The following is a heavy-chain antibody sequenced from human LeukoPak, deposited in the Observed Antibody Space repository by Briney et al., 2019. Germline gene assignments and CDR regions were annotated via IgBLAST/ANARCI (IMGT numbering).Heavy chain of an antibody. CDR2: INRDGSEK. J-gene: IGHJ4*02. V-gene: IGHV3-7*01. CDR3: ARDGGRKEDY. Sequence: GGSLRLSCVASGFTFSSYWMSWVRQAPGKGLEWVANINRDGSEKYYVDSVKGRFTISRDNAKNSLFLQMNSLRAEDTAVYYCARDGGRKEDYWGQGTLVTVSS. D-gene: IGHD6-25*01. CDR1: GFTFSSYW.